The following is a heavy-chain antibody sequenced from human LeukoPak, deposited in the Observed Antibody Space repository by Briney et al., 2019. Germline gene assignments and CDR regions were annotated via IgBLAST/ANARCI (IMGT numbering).Heavy chain of an antibody. V-gene: IGHV3-23*01. J-gene: IGHJ4*02. Sequence: GGSLRLSCAASGFTFSSYGMSWVRQAPGKGLEWVSAISGSGGSTYYADSVKGRFTISRDNSKNTLYLQMNSLRAEDTAVYYCAKGRKWLVLLLDYWGQGTLVTVSS. CDR3: AKGRKWLVLLLDY. CDR2: ISGSGGST. CDR1: GFTFSSYG. D-gene: IGHD6-19*01.